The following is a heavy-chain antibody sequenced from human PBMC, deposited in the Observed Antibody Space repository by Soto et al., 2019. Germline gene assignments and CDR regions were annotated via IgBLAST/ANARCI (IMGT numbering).Heavy chain of an antibody. CDR2: INSDGSST. CDR1: GFTFSSYW. V-gene: IGHV3-74*01. D-gene: IGHD2-15*01. J-gene: IGHJ3*02. CDR3: ARVLRYCSGGSCYSGAFDI. Sequence: GGSLRLSCAASGFTFSSYWMHWVRQAPGKGLVWVSRINSDGSSTSYADSVKGRFTISRDNAKNTLYLQMNSLRAEDTAVYYCARVLRYCSGGSCYSGAFDIWGQGTMDTVSS.